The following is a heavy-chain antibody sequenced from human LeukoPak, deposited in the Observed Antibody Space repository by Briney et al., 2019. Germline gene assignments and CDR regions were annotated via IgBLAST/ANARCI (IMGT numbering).Heavy chain of an antibody. J-gene: IGHJ4*02. Sequence: GESLKISCKGSGYSFTSYWIGWVRQMPGKGLEWMGIIYPGDSDTRYSPSFQGQVTISADKSISTAYLQWSSLKASDTAMYYCARLGHRPDIVVVPAAPDYWGQGTLVTVSS. CDR1: GYSFTSYW. CDR2: IYPGDSDT. D-gene: IGHD2-2*01. CDR3: ARLGHRPDIVVVPAAPDY. V-gene: IGHV5-51*01.